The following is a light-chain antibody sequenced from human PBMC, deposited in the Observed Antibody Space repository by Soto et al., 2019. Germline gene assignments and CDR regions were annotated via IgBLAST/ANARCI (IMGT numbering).Light chain of an antibody. V-gene: IGKV1-39*01. Sequence: DIQMTQSPSSLSASVGDRVTITCRASQSISTYLNWYQQKGGKAPKLLIYTASNLQSGVPARFSASGSGTDFTLTISSLQPEDFATYYCQQSYSVFTFGPGTNVDIK. CDR1: QSISTY. J-gene: IGKJ3*01. CDR2: TAS. CDR3: QQSYSVFT.